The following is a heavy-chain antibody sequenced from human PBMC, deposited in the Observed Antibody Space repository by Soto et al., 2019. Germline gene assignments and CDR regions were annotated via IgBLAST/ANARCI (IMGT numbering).Heavy chain of an antibody. CDR2: ISAYNGNT. J-gene: IGHJ4*02. V-gene: IGHV1-18*01. CDR1: GYTFTSYG. D-gene: IGHD2-2*01. Sequence: ASVKVSGKDSGYTFTSYGISWVRQAPGQGLEWMGWISAYNGNTNYAQKLQGRVTMTTDTSTSTAYMEPRSLRSDDTAVYYCARWVVPAAHFDYWGQGTLVTVSS. CDR3: ARWVVPAAHFDY.